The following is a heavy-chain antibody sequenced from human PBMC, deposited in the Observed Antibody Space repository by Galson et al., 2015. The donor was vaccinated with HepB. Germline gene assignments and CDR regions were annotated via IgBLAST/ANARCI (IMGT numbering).Heavy chain of an antibody. CDR2: IKGDGSEK. V-gene: IGHV3-7*03. J-gene: IGHJ5*02. D-gene: IGHD3-3*01. CDR3: ASQSFGRFDP. Sequence: SLRLSCAASGFTFSIYWMSWVRQGPGKGLEWVANIKGDGSEKYYADSVKGRFTISRDNAKNSLYLQMNSLRAEDTAVYYCASQSFGRFDPWGQGTLVTVSS. CDR1: GFTFSIYW.